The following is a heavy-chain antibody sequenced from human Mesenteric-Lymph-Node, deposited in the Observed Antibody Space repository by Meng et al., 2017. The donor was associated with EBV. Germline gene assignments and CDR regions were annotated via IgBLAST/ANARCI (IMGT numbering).Heavy chain of an antibody. CDR2: IYHSGST. D-gene: IGHD3-10*01. CDR3: ARDLSGSRNRPFDY. J-gene: IGHJ4*02. Sequence: GRPQESGPGLVTPSGTLSLTCAVSGGSISSSNWWSWVRQPPGKGLEWIGEIYHSGSTNYNPSLKSRVTISVDKSKNQFSLKLSSVTAADTAVYYCARDLSGSRNRPFDYWGQGTLVTVSS. CDR1: GGSISSSNW. V-gene: IGHV4-4*02.